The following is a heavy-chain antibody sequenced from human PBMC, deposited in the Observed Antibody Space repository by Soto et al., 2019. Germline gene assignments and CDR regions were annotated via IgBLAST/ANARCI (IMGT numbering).Heavy chain of an antibody. V-gene: IGHV4-4*02. J-gene: IGHJ4*02. CDR1: GDSIINNNW. CDR2: IHHSGSN. Sequence: SETLSLTCAVSGDSIINNNWWSWVRQPPGKGLEWIGEIHHSGSNNYSPSLKSRVTISVDKSKNQFSLTLHSVTAADTAVYYCARDSGSGSSNLDYWGQGTLVTVSS. CDR3: ARDSGSGSSNLDY. D-gene: IGHD3-10*01.